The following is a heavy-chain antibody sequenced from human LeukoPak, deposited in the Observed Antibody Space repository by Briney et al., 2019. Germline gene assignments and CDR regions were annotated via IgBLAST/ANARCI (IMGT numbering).Heavy chain of an antibody. J-gene: IGHJ4*02. Sequence: GGSLRLSCAASRFTFSSYGMHWVRQAPGKGLEWVAFIRYDGSNKYYADSVKGRFTISRDNSKNTLSLQMNSLRVEDTALYYCTKDLRYYYADNHSEMDEHDYWGQGTLVTVSS. CDR1: RFTFSSYG. CDR3: TKDLRYYYADNHSEMDEHDY. CDR2: IRYDGSNK. V-gene: IGHV3-30*02. D-gene: IGHD4-23*01.